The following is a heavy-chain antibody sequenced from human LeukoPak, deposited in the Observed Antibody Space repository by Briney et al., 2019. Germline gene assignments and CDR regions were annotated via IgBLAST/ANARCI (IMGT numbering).Heavy chain of an antibody. CDR2: IKEDGTNK. V-gene: IGHV3-7*01. Sequence: PGGSLRLSCAASGFTFSSYWMSRVRQAPGKGLEWAANIKEDGTNKYYVGSVRGRFTISRDNAKNSLYLQMNSLRADDTAMYYCAREARGTRAAFDIWGQGTMVTVSS. D-gene: IGHD2-8*01. J-gene: IGHJ3*02. CDR3: AREARGTRAAFDI. CDR1: GFTFSSYW.